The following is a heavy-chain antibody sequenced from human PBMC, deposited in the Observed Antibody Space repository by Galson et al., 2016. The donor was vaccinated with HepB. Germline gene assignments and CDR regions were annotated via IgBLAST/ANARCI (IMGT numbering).Heavy chain of an antibody. V-gene: IGHV3-33*01. CDR2: IWYDGSNK. CDR3: ARGDYGAYSPFGMDV. CDR1: GFTFSSYG. D-gene: IGHD4-17*01. J-gene: IGHJ6*02. Sequence: SLRLSCAASGFTFSSYGMHGVRQAPGKGLKWVAVIWYDGSNKQFADSVKGRFTNSRDNSKNTVYLQMNSLRAEDTAVYYCARGDYGAYSPFGMDVWGQGTTVTVSS.